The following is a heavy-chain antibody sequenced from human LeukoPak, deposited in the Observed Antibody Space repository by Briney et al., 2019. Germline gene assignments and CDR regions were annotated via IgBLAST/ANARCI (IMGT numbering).Heavy chain of an antibody. CDR2: IGDSTVSA. CDR3: AKTPSHLNSPNFFDH. J-gene: IGHJ4*02. CDR1: GFTFSSYA. D-gene: IGHD1-1*01. Sequence: GGSLRLSCAASGFTFSSYAMSWVRQAPGKGLEWVSTIGDSTVSAYSVDSVKGRFTISRDNSKNTLYLQMNSLRAEDTAVYFCAKTPSHLNSPNFFDHWGQGTLVTVSS. V-gene: IGHV3-23*01.